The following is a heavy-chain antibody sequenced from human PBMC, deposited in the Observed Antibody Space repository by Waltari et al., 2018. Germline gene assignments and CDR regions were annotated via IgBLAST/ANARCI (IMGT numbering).Heavy chain of an antibody. CDR2: LLPTSGTA. CDR3: ARSQRTIQLWQLGWFDP. J-gene: IGHJ5*02. Sequence: QVQLGQSGAEVKKPGSSVKVSCKASGGTFSSYAISWVRQAPGQGLEWMGGLLPTSGTANYAQKVPGRVTITADASTSTAYMELRGLSSEDTAVYYCARSQRTIQLWQLGWFDPWSQGTLVTVSS. D-gene: IGHD5-18*01. V-gene: IGHV1-69*12. CDR1: GGTFSSYA.